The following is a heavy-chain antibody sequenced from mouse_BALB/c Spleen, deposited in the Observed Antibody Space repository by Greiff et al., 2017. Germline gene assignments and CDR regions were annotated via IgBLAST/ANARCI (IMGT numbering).Heavy chain of an antibody. J-gene: IGHJ3*01. CDR1: GYSFTGYY. CDR2: INPYNGAT. CDR3: ASPPIYYDNWFAY. Sequence: EVQLQQSGPELVKPGASVKISCKASGYSFTGYYMHWVKQSHVKSLEWIGRINPYNGATSYNQNFKDKASLTVDKSSSTAYMELHSLTSEDSAVYYCASPPIYYDNWFAYWGQGTLVTVSA. V-gene: IGHV1-31*01. D-gene: IGHD2-4*01.